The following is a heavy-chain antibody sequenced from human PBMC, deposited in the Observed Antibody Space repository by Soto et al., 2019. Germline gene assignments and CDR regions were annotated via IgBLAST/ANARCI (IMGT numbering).Heavy chain of an antibody. CDR1: GGTFSSYA. D-gene: IGHD4-17*01. CDR2: IIPIFGTA. J-gene: IGHJ6*02. V-gene: IGHV1-69*13. CDR3: AAGYGDFYYYGMDV. Sequence: GASVKVSCKASGGTFSSYAISWVRQAPGQGLEWMGGIIPIFGTANYAQKFQGRATITADESTSTAYMELSSLRSEDTAVYYCAAGYGDFYYYGMDVWGQGTTVTVSS.